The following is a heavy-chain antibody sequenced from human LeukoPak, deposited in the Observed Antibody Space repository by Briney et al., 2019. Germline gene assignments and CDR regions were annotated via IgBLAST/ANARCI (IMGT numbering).Heavy chain of an antibody. CDR3: AKASDYDGAGRGNHYYYYGMDV. CDR2: IWYYGSNK. V-gene: IGHV3-30*02. Sequence: GGSLTLSCAASGFSFSSYGMHWVRQAPGQGLAWVAFIWYYGSNKYYADAVKGRFPISRDNSKNTLYLQMNSLRAEDTAVYYCAKASDYDGAGRGNHYYYYGMDVWGQGTTVTVSS. J-gene: IGHJ6*02. D-gene: IGHD3-10*01. CDR1: GFSFSSYG.